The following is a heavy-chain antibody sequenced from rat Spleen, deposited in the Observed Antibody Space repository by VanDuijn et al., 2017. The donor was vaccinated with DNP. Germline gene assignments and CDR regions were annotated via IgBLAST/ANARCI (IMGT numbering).Heavy chain of an antibody. J-gene: IGHJ3*01. CDR2: ISASGGST. CDR3: ATGVYGGYEDWFAY. Sequence: EVQLVESGGGLVQPGRSLKLSCAASGFTFSNSGMHWIRQAPTKGLEWVASISASGGSTSYRNSVKGRFTISRDNAKSTLYLQRVSLRPEDTATYYCATGVYGGYEDWFAYWGQGTLVTVSS. V-gene: IGHV5-19*01. D-gene: IGHD1-11*01. CDR1: GFTFSNSG.